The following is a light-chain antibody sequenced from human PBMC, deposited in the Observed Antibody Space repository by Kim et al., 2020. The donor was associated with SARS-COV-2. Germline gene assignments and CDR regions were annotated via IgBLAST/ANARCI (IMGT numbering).Light chain of an antibody. CDR1: QSVRTY. CDR2: DAS. V-gene: IGKV3-11*01. CDR3: QQRSNWPRT. Sequence: EIVLTQSPVTLSLSPGERATLSCRASQSVRTYLVWYQQKPDQAPRLLIYDASTRATGIPARFSGSGSGTDFTLTISSLEPEDFAVYYCQQRSNWPRTFGGGTKVDIK. J-gene: IGKJ4*01.